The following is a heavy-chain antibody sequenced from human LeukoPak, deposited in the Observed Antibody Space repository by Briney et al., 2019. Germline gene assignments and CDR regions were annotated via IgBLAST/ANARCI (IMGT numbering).Heavy chain of an antibody. V-gene: IGHV4-39*01. CDR1: GGSISSSSYY. J-gene: IGHJ4*02. CDR3: ASPNYYDSSGYYPIDY. Sequence: PSETLSLTCTVSGGSISSSSYYWGWIRQPPGKGLEWIGSIYYSGSTYYNPSLKSRVTISVDTSKNQFSLKLSSVTAADTAVYHCASPNYYDSSGYYPIDYWGQGTLVTVSS. D-gene: IGHD3-22*01. CDR2: IYYSGST.